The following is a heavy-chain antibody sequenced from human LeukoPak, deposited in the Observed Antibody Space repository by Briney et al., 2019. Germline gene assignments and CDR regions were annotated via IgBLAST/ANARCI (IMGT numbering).Heavy chain of an antibody. Sequence: GASVKVSCKASGYTFTNYGISWVRQAPGHGLEWMGWISTYNGHTNYAQKLQGRVTMTTDTSTSTAYMDLRSLRTDDTAVYYCARVRFPYWYFDLWGRGTLLTVPS. CDR2: ISTYNGHT. CDR1: GYTFTNYG. V-gene: IGHV1-18*01. CDR3: ARVRFPYWYFDL. J-gene: IGHJ2*01.